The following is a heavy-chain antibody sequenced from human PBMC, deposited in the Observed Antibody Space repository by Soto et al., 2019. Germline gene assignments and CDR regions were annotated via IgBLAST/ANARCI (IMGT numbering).Heavy chain of an antibody. CDR1: GGSISSCGYY. CDR2: ICYSGST. CDR3: ARAVRGSSVFDY. J-gene: IGHJ4*02. D-gene: IGHD3-16*01. V-gene: IGHV4-31*03. Sequence: SDTLSLTCTVSGGSISSCGYYWSWIRQHPGKGREWIGYICYSGSTYYNPSLKGRVTISVDTAKNQYPLKLSSVPAADTAVYYCARAVRGSSVFDYWGQGTLVTV.